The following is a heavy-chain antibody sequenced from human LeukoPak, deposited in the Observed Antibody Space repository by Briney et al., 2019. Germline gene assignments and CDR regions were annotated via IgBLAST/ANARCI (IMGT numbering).Heavy chain of an antibody. CDR3: ARDATGGVNYFGAGSYDS. J-gene: IGHJ4*02. V-gene: IGHV3-48*01. D-gene: IGHD3-10*01. CDR1: GFTFMSYS. Sequence: PGGSLRLSCVASGFTFMSYSLNWVRQAPGKGLEWISYISGTSSTIYYTDSVKGRFTISIDNGKNSLYLQMNSLEVEDTAMYYCARDATGGVNYFGAGSYDSWGQGTLVVVSS. CDR2: ISGTSSTI.